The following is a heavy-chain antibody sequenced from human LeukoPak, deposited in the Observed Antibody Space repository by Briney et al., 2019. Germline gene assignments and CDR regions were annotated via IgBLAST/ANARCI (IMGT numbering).Heavy chain of an antibody. Sequence: ASVKVSCKASGYTFTCYYMHWVRQAPGQGLEWMGWTNPNNGGTGYAQKFQGRVTMTRDTSISTAYMELSGLRSDDTAVYYCARVPCITTSCSPINWFDPWGQGTLVTVSS. J-gene: IGHJ5*02. CDR2: TNPNNGGT. D-gene: IGHD2-2*01. CDR3: ARVPCITTSCSPINWFDP. CDR1: GYTFTCYY. V-gene: IGHV1-2*02.